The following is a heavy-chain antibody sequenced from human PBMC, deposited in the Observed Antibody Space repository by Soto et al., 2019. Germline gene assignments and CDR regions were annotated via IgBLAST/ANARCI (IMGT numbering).Heavy chain of an antibody. Sequence: PGGSLRLSCAASGFTFSSYGMHWVRQAPGKGLEWVAVIWYDGSNKYYADSVKGRFAISRDNSKNTLYLQMNSLRAEDTAVYYCARERMVRGVIGLYYYGMDVWGQGTTVTVSS. CDR3: ARERMVRGVIGLYYYGMDV. CDR2: IWYDGSNK. CDR1: GFTFSSYG. D-gene: IGHD3-10*01. V-gene: IGHV3-33*01. J-gene: IGHJ6*02.